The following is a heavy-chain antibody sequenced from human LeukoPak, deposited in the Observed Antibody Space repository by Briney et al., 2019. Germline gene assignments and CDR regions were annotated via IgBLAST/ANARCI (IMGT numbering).Heavy chain of an antibody. CDR1: GGSISSGSYY. Sequence: PSQTLSLTCTVSGGSISSGSYYWSWIRQPAGKGLEWIGRIYTSGSTNYNPSLKSRVTISVDTSKNQFSLKLSSVTAADTAVYYCARGQNFWSTLGFDSWGQGTLVTVSS. D-gene: IGHD3-3*01. V-gene: IGHV4-61*02. CDR2: IYTSGST. CDR3: ARGQNFWSTLGFDS. J-gene: IGHJ4*02.